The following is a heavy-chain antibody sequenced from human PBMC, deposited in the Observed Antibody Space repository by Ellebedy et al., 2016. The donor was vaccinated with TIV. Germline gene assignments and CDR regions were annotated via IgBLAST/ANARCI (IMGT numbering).Heavy chain of an antibody. CDR3: ARTLFRGGFGELLSGSGDWFDP. Sequence: AASVKVSCKASGGTFSSYAISWVRQAPGQGLEWMGGIIPIFGTANYAQKFQGRVTITADESTCTAYMELSSLRSEDTAVYYCARTLFRGGFGELLSGSGDWFDPWGQGTLVTVSS. CDR2: IIPIFGTA. D-gene: IGHD3-10*01. CDR1: GGTFSSYA. J-gene: IGHJ5*02. V-gene: IGHV1-69*13.